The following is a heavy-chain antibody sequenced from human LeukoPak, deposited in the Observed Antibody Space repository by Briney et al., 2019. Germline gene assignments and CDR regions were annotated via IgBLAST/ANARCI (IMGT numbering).Heavy chain of an antibody. CDR3: AKDDSPRGSSGWYDFDY. Sequence: PGGSLRLSCAASGFTFSSYGMHWVRQAPGKGLEWVAVIWYDGSNKYYADSVKGRFTISRDNSKNTLYLQMNSLRAEDTAVYYCAKDDSPRGSSGWYDFDYWGQGTLVTVSS. V-gene: IGHV3-33*06. J-gene: IGHJ4*02. CDR2: IWYDGSNK. D-gene: IGHD6-19*01. CDR1: GFTFSSYG.